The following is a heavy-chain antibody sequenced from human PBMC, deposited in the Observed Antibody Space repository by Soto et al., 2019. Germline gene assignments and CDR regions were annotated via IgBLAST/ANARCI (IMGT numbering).Heavy chain of an antibody. CDR1: GFTFSSYW. V-gene: IGHV3-74*01. CDR3: ARDYYYGMDV. Sequence: GGSLRLSCAASGFTFSSYWMHWVRQAPGKGLVWVSHINSDGRSTSYADSVKGRFTISRDNAKNTLYLQMNSLRAEDTAVYYCARDYYYGMDVWGQGTTVTVSS. J-gene: IGHJ6*02. CDR2: INSDGRST.